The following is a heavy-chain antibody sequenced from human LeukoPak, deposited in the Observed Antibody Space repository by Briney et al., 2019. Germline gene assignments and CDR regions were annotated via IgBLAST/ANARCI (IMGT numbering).Heavy chain of an antibody. CDR3: ARGPYYDFWSGYYLGYYYYYMDV. D-gene: IGHD3-3*01. CDR1: GGSISSGSYY. Sequence: PSETLSLTCTVSGGSISSGSYYWSWIRQPGGKGLEWIGRIYTSGSTNYNPSLKSRVTISVDTSKNQFSLKLSSVTAADTAVYYCARGPYYDFWSGYYLGYYYYYMDVWGKGTTVTVSS. CDR2: IYTSGST. V-gene: IGHV4-61*02. J-gene: IGHJ6*03.